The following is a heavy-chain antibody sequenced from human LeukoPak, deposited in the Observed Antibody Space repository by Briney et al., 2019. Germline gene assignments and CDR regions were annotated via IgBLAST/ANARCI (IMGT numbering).Heavy chain of an antibody. D-gene: IGHD6-13*01. V-gene: IGHV3-23*01. CDR1: GFTCSSYA. Sequence: PGGSLRLSCAASGFTCSSYAMSWVRQAPGKGLEWVSAISGSGGSTYYADSVKGRFTISRDNSKNTLYLQMNSLRAEDTAVYYCAKGAAAGRRYYYYGMDVWGQGTTVTVSS. J-gene: IGHJ6*02. CDR2: ISGSGGST. CDR3: AKGAAAGRRYYYYGMDV.